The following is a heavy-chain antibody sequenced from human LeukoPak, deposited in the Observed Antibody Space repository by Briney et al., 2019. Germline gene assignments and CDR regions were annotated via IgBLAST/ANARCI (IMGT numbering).Heavy chain of an antibody. CDR2: IKQDGSEK. J-gene: IGHJ4*02. V-gene: IGHV3-7*01. D-gene: IGHD3-22*01. CDR3: ARAQVYYYDTSGYYLRDS. Sequence: PGGSLRLSCAGSGFTFSSYWMSWVRQAPGKGLEWVANIKQDGSEKYYVDSVRGRFTISRDNAKNSLYLRMNSLRAEDTAVYYCARAQVYYYDTSGYYLRDSWGQGTLVTVSS. CDR1: GFTFSSYW.